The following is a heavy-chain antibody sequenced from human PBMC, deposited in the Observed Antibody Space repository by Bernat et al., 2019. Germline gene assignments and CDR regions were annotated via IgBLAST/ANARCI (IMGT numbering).Heavy chain of an antibody. D-gene: IGHD3-22*01. Sequence: QVQLVESGGGAVQPGRSLRLSCAASGFTFSSYGMHWVRQAPGKGLEWVAVISYDGSNKYYADSVKGRFTISRDNSKNTLYLQMNSLRAEYTSVYFCATSRYYYDSSGYSNYYYGMDDWGKGTTVNVSS. CDR2: ISYDGSNK. CDR3: ATSRYYYDSSGYSNYYYGMDD. V-gene: IGHV3-30*03. J-gene: IGHJ6*04. CDR1: GFTFSSYG.